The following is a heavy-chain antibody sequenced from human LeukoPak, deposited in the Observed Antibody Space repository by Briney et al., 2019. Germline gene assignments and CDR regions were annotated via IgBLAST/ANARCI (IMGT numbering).Heavy chain of an antibody. CDR1: GFTLSSYG. CDR2: IWHDGSNK. CDR3: AKDLNPREAGATIDY. V-gene: IGHV3-30*02. Sequence: PGGSLRLSCTASGFTLSSYGIHWVRQAPGKGLEWVTVIWHDGSNKYYADSVKGRFTISRDNSKNTLYLQMNSLRAEDTAVYHCAKDLNPREAGATIDYWGQGTLVTVSS. D-gene: IGHD1-26*01. J-gene: IGHJ4*02.